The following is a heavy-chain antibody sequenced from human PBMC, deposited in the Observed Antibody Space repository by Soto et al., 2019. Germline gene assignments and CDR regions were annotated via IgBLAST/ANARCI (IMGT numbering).Heavy chain of an antibody. D-gene: IGHD2-15*01. V-gene: IGHV4-59*01. CDR2: IYYSGST. Sequence: QVQLQESGPGLVKPSETLSLTCTVSGGSISSYYWSWIRQPPGKGLEWIGYIYYSGSTNYNPSLKSRVTISVDTSKNQFSLKLSSVTAADTAVYYCASGDVVVVAATAPADYYGMDVWGQGTTVTVSS. CDR1: GGSISSYY. J-gene: IGHJ6*02. CDR3: ASGDVVVVAATAPADYYGMDV.